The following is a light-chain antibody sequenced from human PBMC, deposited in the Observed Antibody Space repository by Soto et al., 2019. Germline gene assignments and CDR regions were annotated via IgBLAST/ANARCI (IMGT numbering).Light chain of an antibody. V-gene: IGLV2-8*01. J-gene: IGLJ1*01. CDR2: EVT. CDR1: SSDVGDNY. Sequence: QSALAQPPSASGSPGQSVTISCTGTSSDVGDNYVSWYQQHLGKAPKLIIYEVTLRPSGVPDRFSGSKYGNTASLTVSGLQADDEADYYCTAYAGSNTFVFGTGTQLTVL. CDR3: TAYAGSNTFV.